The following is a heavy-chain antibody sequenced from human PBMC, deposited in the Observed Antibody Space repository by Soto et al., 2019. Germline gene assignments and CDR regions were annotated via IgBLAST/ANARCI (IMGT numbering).Heavy chain of an antibody. Sequence: NPSETLSLTCTVSGASISSYYWSWIRQPPGKGLEWIGYIYYSVSTTNYNPSLKSRVTISVDTSKNQFSLKLSSVTAADTAVYYCARERDAATTYGWFDPWGQGTLVTVSS. CDR3: ARERDAATTYGWFDP. CDR1: GASISSYY. D-gene: IGHD4-17*01. CDR2: IYYSVSTT. J-gene: IGHJ5*02. V-gene: IGHV4-59*01.